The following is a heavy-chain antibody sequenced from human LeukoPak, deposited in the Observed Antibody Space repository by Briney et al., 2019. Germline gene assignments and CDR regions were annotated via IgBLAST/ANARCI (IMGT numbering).Heavy chain of an antibody. D-gene: IGHD2-21*01. CDR3: ARHIGSDLKSGLDY. V-gene: IGHV1-18*01. Sequence: ASVKVSCKASGYTFTSYGISWVRQAPGQGLEWMGWISAYNGNTNYAQKLQGRVTMTTDTSTSTAYMELRSLRSDDTAVYYCARHIGSDLKSGLDYWGQGTLVTVSS. CDR2: ISAYNGNT. J-gene: IGHJ4*02. CDR1: GYTFTSYG.